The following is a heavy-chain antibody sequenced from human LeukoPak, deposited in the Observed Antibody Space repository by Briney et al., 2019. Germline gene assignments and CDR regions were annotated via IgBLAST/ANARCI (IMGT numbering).Heavy chain of an antibody. D-gene: IGHD2-2*01. Sequence: SETLSLTCTVSGGSVSSDIYYWSWIRQPPGKGLEWIGYIYNSGSTNYNPSLKSRVTISVDTSKDQFSLRLSSVTAADTAVYYWARGYCGSTSCYGVFDYWGQGTLVTVSS. CDR2: IYNSGST. V-gene: IGHV4-61*01. CDR3: ARGYCGSTSCYGVFDY. J-gene: IGHJ4*02. CDR1: GGSVSSDIYY.